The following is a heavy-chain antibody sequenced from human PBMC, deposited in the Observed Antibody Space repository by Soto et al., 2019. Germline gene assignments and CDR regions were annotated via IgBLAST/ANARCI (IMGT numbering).Heavy chain of an antibody. J-gene: IGHJ3*02. V-gene: IGHV1-18*01. Sequence: QVQLVQSGAEVKKPGASVKVSCKASGYTFTSYGISWVRQAPGQGLEWMGWISAYNGNTNYAQKLQGRVTMTTDTSTSTAYMELRSLRSDDTAVYYCASVGGYMSSSCYGLDAFDIWGQGTMVTVSS. D-gene: IGHD6-13*01. CDR1: GYTFTSYG. CDR2: ISAYNGNT. CDR3: ASVGGYMSSSCYGLDAFDI.